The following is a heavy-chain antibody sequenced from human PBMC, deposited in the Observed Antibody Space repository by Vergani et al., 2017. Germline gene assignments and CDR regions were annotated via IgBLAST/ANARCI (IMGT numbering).Heavy chain of an antibody. CDR1: GGSISSYY. D-gene: IGHD3-9*01. Sequence: QVQLQESGPGLVKPSETLSLTCTVSGGSISSYYWSWIRQPPGKGLEWIGYIYYSGSTNYNPSLKSRVTISVDTSKNQFSLRLSSVTAADTAVYYCARAFNDILTGYPQTLDYWAREPWSPSPQ. V-gene: IGHV4-59*01. J-gene: IGHJ4*02. CDR2: IYYSGST. CDR3: ARAFNDILTGYPQTLDY.